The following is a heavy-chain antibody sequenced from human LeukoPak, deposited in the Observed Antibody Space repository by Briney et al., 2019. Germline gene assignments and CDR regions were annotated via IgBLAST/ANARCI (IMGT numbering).Heavy chain of an antibody. CDR2: IYYSGST. J-gene: IGHJ4*02. D-gene: IGHD3-22*01. CDR1: GGSISSSSYY. CDR3: ARGLPLYDSSGPYPGQFDY. V-gene: IGHV4-39*07. Sequence: PSETLSLTCTVSGGSISSSSYYWGWIRQPPGKGLEWIGSIYYSGSTYYNPSLKSRVTISVDRSKNQFSLKLSSVTAADMAVYYCARGLPLYDSSGPYPGQFDYWGQGTLVTVSS.